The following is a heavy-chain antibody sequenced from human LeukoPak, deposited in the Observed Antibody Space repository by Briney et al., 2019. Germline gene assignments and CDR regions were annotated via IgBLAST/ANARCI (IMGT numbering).Heavy chain of an antibody. V-gene: IGHV4-61*08. J-gene: IGHJ4*02. CDR1: GGSISSGGYY. Sequence: SETLSLTCTVSGGSISSGGYYWSWIRQHPGKGLEWIGYIYYSGSTNYNPSLKSRVTISVDTSKNQFSLNLRSVTAADTAVYYCTRSDYSTYFNYWGPGTLVTVSS. CDR2: IYYSGST. CDR3: TRSDYSTYFNY. D-gene: IGHD2-15*01.